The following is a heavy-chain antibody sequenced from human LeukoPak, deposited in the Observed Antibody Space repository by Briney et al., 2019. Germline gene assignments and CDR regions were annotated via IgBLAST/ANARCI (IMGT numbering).Heavy chain of an antibody. CDR3: ARVKDTMVRGVIIIPIDY. V-gene: IGHV1-18*01. Sequence: ASVKVSCKASGYTFTSYGISWVRQAPGQGLEWMGWISAYNGNTNYAQKLQGRVTVTTDTSTSTAYMELRSLRSDDTAVYYCARVKDTMVRGVIIIPIDYWGQGTLVTVSS. CDR1: GYTFTSYG. CDR2: ISAYNGNT. J-gene: IGHJ4*02. D-gene: IGHD3-10*01.